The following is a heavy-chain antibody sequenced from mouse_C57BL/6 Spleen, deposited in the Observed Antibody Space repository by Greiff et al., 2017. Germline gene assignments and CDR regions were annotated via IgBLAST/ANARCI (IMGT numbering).Heavy chain of an antibody. V-gene: IGHV1-59*01. CDR1: GYTFTSYW. Sequence: QVQLQQPGAELVRPGTSVKLSCKASGYTFTSYWMHWVKQRPGQGLEWIGVIDPSDSYTNYNQKFKGKATLTVDTSSSTAYMQLSSLTSEDSAVYYCARAPDYGSSYYAMDYWGQGTSVTVSS. J-gene: IGHJ4*01. CDR2: IDPSDSYT. CDR3: ARAPDYGSSYYAMDY. D-gene: IGHD1-1*01.